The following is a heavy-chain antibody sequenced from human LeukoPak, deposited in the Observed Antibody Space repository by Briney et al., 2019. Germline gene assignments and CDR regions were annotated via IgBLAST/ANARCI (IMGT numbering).Heavy chain of an antibody. CDR3: ATGNIRFLQWLSFDY. J-gene: IGHJ4*02. CDR2: IIPIFGTA. CDR1: GGTFSSDA. Sequence: GSSVKVSCKASGGTFSSDAMSWVRQAPGQGLEWMGGIIPIFGTANYAQKFQRRVTITTDDSTSTAYMELSSLRSEDTAVYYCATGNIRFLQWLSFDYWGQGTLVTVSS. V-gene: IGHV1-69*05. D-gene: IGHD3-3*01.